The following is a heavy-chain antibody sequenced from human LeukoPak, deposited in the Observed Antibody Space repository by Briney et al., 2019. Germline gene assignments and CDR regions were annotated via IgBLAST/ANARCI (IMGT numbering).Heavy chain of an antibody. CDR3: ARGMATIFYYFDY. V-gene: IGHV3-21*01. J-gene: IGHJ4*02. CDR2: ISSSSSYI. Sequence: PGGSLRLSCAASGFTFSSYSMNWVRQAPGKGLEWVSSISSSSSYIYYADSVKGRFTISRDNAKNSLYLQMDSLRAEDTAVYYCARGMATIFYYFDYWGQGTPVTVSS. D-gene: IGHD5-24*01. CDR1: GFTFSSYS.